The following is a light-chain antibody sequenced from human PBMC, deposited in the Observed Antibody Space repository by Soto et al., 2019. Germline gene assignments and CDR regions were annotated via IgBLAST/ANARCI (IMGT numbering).Light chain of an antibody. CDR2: KVS. CDR1: RSLLHDDGNTY. V-gene: IGKV2-24*01. J-gene: IGKJ2*01. CDR3: MQGRQFPYT. Sequence: DIVLTQTPLSSRVTLGQPASISCRSSRSLLHDDGNTYLSWLHQRPGQPPRLLIFKVSDRFSGVPDRISGSGAGTDFRLTISRVEAEDVGVYYCMQGRQFPYTFGQGTKLEI.